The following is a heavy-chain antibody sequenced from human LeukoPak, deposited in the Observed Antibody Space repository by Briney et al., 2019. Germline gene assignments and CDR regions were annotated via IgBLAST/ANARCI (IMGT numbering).Heavy chain of an antibody. CDR1: GFTFSDYY. CDR3: ARGSPDTAMGLDY. V-gene: IGHV3-11*01. CDR2: ISSSGSTI. Sequence: GGSLRLSCAASGFTFSDYYMSWIRQAPGKGLEWVSYISSSGSTIYYADSVKGRFTISRDNSKNTLYLQMNSLRAEDTAVYYCARGSPDTAMGLDYWGQGTLVTVSS. D-gene: IGHD5-18*01. J-gene: IGHJ4*02.